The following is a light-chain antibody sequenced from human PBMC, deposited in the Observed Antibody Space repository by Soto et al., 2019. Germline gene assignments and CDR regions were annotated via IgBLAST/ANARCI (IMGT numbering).Light chain of an antibody. Sequence: DIQLTQSPSFLSASVGDRVTITCRASQGISSYLAWYQQKPEKAPKLLIYAASTLQSGVPSRFSGSGSGTEFTLTISSLQPEDFATYYCQHLNSYAYTFGQGTKLEIK. CDR3: QHLNSYAYT. J-gene: IGKJ2*01. CDR2: AAS. V-gene: IGKV1-9*01. CDR1: QGISSY.